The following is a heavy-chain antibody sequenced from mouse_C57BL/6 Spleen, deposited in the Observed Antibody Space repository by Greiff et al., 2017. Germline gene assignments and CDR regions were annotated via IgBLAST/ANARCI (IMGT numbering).Heavy chain of an antibody. CDR1: GYTFTSYW. J-gene: IGHJ2*01. D-gene: IGHD2-4*01. V-gene: IGHV1-64*01. Sequence: VQLQQPGAELVKPGASVKLSCKASGYTFTSYWMHWVKQRPGQGLEWIGMIHPNSGSTNYNEKFKSKATLTVDKSSSTAYMQLSILTSEDSAVYYCAGDYDGFDYWGQGTTLTVSS. CDR3: AGDYDGFDY. CDR2: IHPNSGST.